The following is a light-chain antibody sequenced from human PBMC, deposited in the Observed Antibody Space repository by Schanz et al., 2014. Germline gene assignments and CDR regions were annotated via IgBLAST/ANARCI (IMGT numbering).Light chain of an antibody. CDR2: AAS. CDR1: QSVTNNY. Sequence: EIVLTQSPGTLSLSPGERATLSCRASQSVTNNYVAWYQKKPGQAPRLVISAASRRATGIPDRFSGSGSGTEFTLTISRLEPEDFAVYYCQQYSYWPLTFGQGTKVEIK. CDR3: QQYSYWPLT. J-gene: IGKJ1*01. V-gene: IGKV3-20*01.